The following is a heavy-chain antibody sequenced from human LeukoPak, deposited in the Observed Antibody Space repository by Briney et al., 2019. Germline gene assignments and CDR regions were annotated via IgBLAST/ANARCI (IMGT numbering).Heavy chain of an antibody. CDR3: VWHYFDY. CDR1: GFTFSSHP. Sequence: GGSLRLSCAASGFTFSSHPMSWARQAPGKGLEWVGRIKNKADGGTTDYTVPVKGRFTISRDDAKNTLYLQMDSLISEDTAIYYCVWHYFDYWGQGALVTVSS. J-gene: IGHJ4*02. V-gene: IGHV3-15*01. CDR2: IKNKADGGTT. D-gene: IGHD3-16*01.